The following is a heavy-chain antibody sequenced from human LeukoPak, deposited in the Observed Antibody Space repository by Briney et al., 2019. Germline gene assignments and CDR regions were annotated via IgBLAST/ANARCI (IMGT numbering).Heavy chain of an antibody. CDR1: GFTFSSYS. CDR3: ARDRGYYDSSGPNTFDY. CDR2: ISSSSSYI. V-gene: IGHV3-21*01. D-gene: IGHD3-22*01. J-gene: IGHJ4*02. Sequence: GGSLRLSCAASGFTFSSYSMNWVRQAPGKGLEWVSSISSSSSYIYYADSVKGRFTISRDNAKNSLYLQMNSLKAEDTAVYYCARDRGYYDSSGPNTFDYWGQGTLVTVSS.